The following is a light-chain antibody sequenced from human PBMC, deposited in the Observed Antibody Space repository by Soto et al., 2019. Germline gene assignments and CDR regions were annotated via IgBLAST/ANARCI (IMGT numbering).Light chain of an antibody. V-gene: IGLV2-23*02. CDR3: CSYAGSSTHVV. CDR2: EVS. CDR1: SSDVGSYNL. Sequence: QSVLTQPASVSGSPGQSMTISCTGTSSDVGSYNLVSWYQQHPGKAPKLMIYEVSKRPSGVSNRFSGSKSGNTASLTISGLQAEVEADYYCCSYAGSSTHVVFGGGTKLTVL. J-gene: IGLJ2*01.